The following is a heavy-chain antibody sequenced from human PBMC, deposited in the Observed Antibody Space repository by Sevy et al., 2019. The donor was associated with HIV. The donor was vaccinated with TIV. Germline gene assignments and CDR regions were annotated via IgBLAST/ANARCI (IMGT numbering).Heavy chain of an antibody. CDR1: GFTFDDYT. J-gene: IGHJ4*02. Sequence: GGSLRLSCTASGFTFDDYTMDWVRQAPGKGLEWVASITWDGGSPYYADSVKGRFTISRDNSKNSLYLQMNSLRPEDTGFYYCAKDIAGEGSGSYYFDYWGQGTLVTVSS. CDR2: ITWDGGSP. CDR3: AKDIAGEGSGSYYFDY. V-gene: IGHV3-43D*03. D-gene: IGHD3-10*01.